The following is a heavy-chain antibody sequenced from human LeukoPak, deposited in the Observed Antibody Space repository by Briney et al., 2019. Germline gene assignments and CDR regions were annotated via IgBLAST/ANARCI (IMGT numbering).Heavy chain of an antibody. J-gene: IGHJ6*02. V-gene: IGHV4-34*01. Sequence: LETLSLTCAVYGGSFSGYYWSWIRQPPGKGLEWIGEINHSGSTNYNPSLKSRVTISVDTSKNQFSLKLSSVTAADTAVYYCARSRYGGYYYYGMDVWGQGTTVTVSS. CDR3: ARSRYGGYYYYGMDV. CDR2: INHSGST. CDR1: GGSFSGYY. D-gene: IGHD4-23*01.